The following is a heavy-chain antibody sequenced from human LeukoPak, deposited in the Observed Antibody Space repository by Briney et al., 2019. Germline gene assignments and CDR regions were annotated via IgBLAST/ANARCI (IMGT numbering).Heavy chain of an antibody. Sequence: SQTLSLTCTVSGGSISSGSYYWSWIRQPAGKGLEYIGRIYTSGSPSYNPSLKSRVTISVDTSKNQFSLKLSSVTAADTAVYYCARDRGGPSDYWGQGTLVTVSS. CDR2: IYTSGSP. D-gene: IGHD3-10*01. CDR3: ARDRGGPSDY. V-gene: IGHV4-61*02. CDR1: GGSISSGSYY. J-gene: IGHJ4*02.